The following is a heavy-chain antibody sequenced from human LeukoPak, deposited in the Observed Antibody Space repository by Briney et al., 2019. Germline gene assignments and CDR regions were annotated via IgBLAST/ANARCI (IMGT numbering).Heavy chain of an antibody. CDR1: GVTFRSHS. CDR2: ITGSGTI. CDR3: VRDVIHSYFGS. Sequence: GGSLRLSCAASGVTFRSHSLDWVRQAPGKGLEWVSSITGSGTIQYAESVKGRFTISRDNAKNSLYLQMNSLRAEDTAVYYCVRDVIHSYFGSWGQRVLVTVGS. D-gene: IGHD3-10*01. V-gene: IGHV3-21*01. J-gene: IGHJ4*02.